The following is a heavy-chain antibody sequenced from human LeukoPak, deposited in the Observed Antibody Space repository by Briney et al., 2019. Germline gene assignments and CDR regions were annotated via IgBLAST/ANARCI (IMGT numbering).Heavy chain of an antibody. V-gene: IGHV4-61*01. Sequence: SETLSLTCTVSGGSVNSGSYYWNWIRQPPGKGLEWIGYLYYSGSTNYNPSLKSRVTISVDTSKNQFSLKLSSVTAADTAVYYCARAAYSGSYHSDYWGQGTLVTVSS. D-gene: IGHD1-26*01. CDR3: ARAAYSGSYHSDY. CDR2: LYYSGST. J-gene: IGHJ4*02. CDR1: GGSVNSGSYY.